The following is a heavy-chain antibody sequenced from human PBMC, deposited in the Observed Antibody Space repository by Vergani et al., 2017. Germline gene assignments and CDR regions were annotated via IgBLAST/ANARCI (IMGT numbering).Heavy chain of an antibody. V-gene: IGHV3-9*01. CDR1: GFTLDDYA. D-gene: IGHD3-3*01. J-gene: IGHJ2*01. CDR2: ISWNSGSI. Sequence: VQLVESGGGLVQPGRSLRLFCAASGFTLDDYAMLWVRHAPGKGLEWVSGISWNSGSIGYADSVKGRFTISRDNAKNSLYLQMNSLRAEDTALYYCAKDHYDFWSGYPNLSPFDLWGRGTLVTVSS. CDR3: AKDHYDFWSGYPNLSPFDL.